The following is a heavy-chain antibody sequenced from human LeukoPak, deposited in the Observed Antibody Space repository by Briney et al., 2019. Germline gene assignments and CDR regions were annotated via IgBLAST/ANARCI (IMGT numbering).Heavy chain of an antibody. V-gene: IGHV4-59*12. D-gene: IGHD3-22*01. J-gene: IGHJ3*02. Sequence: SETLSLTCTVSGGSISSYYWNWIRQPPGKGLEWIGNIYYSGSTNYNPSLKSRVTISVDKSKNQFSLKLSSVTAADTAVYYCVSSSGAFDIWGQGTMVTVSS. CDR1: GGSISSYY. CDR2: IYYSGST. CDR3: VSSSGAFDI.